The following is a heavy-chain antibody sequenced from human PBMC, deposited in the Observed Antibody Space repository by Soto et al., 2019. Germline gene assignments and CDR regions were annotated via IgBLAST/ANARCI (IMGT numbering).Heavy chain of an antibody. CDR1: GFTFDDYA. V-gene: IGHV3-9*01. CDR3: AKDLAQYQLLFAFGI. J-gene: IGHJ3*02. D-gene: IGHD2-2*01. CDR2: ISWNSGSI. Sequence: GGSLRLSCAASGFTFDDYAMHWVRQAPGKGLEWVSGISWNSGSIGYADSVKGRFTISRDNAKNSLYLQMNSLRAEDTALYYCAKDLAQYQLLFAFGIWGQGTMVTVSS.